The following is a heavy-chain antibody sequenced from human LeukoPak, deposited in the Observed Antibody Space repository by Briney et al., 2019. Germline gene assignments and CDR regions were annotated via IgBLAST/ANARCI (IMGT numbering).Heavy chain of an antibody. D-gene: IGHD4-17*01. V-gene: IGHV1-18*01. CDR1: GYTFTSYG. CDR2: ISAYNGNT. Sequence: ASVKVSCKASGYTFTSYGISWVRQARGQGLEWMGWISAYNGNTNYAQKLQGRVTMTTDTSTSTAYMELRSLRSDDTAVYYCATAHDYGDYQDYWGQGTLVTVSS. CDR3: ATAHDYGDYQDY. J-gene: IGHJ4*02.